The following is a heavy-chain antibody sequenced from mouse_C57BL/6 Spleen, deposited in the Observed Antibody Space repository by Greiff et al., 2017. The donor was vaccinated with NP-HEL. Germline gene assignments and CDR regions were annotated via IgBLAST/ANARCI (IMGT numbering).Heavy chain of an antibody. CDR3: ARRYDGYLDY. V-gene: IGHV5-9*01. CDR2: ISGGGGNT. D-gene: IGHD2-3*01. CDR1: GFTFSSYT. J-gene: IGHJ2*01. Sequence: DVMLVESGGGLVKPGGSLKLSCAASGFTFSSYTMSWVRQTPEKRLEWVATISGGGGNTYYPDSVKGRFTISRDNAKNTLYLQMSSLRSEATALYYCARRYDGYLDYWGQGTTLTVSS.